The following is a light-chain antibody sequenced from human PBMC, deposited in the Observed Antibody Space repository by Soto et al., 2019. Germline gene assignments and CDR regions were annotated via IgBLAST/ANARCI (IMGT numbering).Light chain of an antibody. CDR1: SSDVCGYNY. Sequence: QSALTQPASVSGSPGQSITISCTGTSSDVCGYNYVSWYQLHPGKAPKLIIYEVSHRPSGASNHFSGYKSGNTASLTISGLQAEDEADYYCSSYTSTSTPCVFGTGTKLTVL. J-gene: IGLJ1*01. CDR3: SSYTSTSTPCV. V-gene: IGLV2-14*01. CDR2: EVS.